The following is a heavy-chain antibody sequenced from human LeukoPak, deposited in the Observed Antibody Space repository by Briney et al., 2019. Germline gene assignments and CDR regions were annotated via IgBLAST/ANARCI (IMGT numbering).Heavy chain of an antibody. V-gene: IGHV1-18*01. D-gene: IGHD3-3*01. CDR3: AREATPFITIFGVVTNYYYYYYMDV. CDR1: GYTFTSYG. CDR2: ISAYNGNT. J-gene: IGHJ6*03. Sequence: ASVKVSCKASGYTFTSYGISWVRQAPGQGLEWMGWISAYNGNTNYAQKLQGRVTMTTDTSTSTAYMELRSLRSDDTAVYYCAREATPFITIFGVVTNYYYYYYMDVWGKGTTVTVSS.